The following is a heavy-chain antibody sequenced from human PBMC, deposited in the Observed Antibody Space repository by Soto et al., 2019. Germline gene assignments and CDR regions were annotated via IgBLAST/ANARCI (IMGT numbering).Heavy chain of an antibody. CDR3: ARDRSSGYYSLDY. CDR1: GYTFTSYA. Sequence: VKVSCKASGYTFTSYALHWVRQAPGQRLEWMGWINAGNDDTKYSQKFQGRVTITRDTSASTAYMELNSLRSEDTAVYYCARDRSSGYYSLDYWGQGTLVTSPQ. V-gene: IGHV1-3*01. J-gene: IGHJ4*02. CDR2: INAGNDDT. D-gene: IGHD3-22*01.